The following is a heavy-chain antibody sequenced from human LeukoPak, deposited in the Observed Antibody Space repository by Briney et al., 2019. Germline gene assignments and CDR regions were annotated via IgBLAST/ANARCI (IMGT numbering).Heavy chain of an antibody. CDR1: GFTFSSYA. CDR3: AKDQLFAGIVGATLFDY. CDR2: ISGSGGST. Sequence: GGSLRLSCAASGFTFSSYAMSWVRQAPGKGLEWVSAISGSGGSTYYADSVKGRFTISRDNSKNTLYLQMNSLRAEDTAVYYCAKDQLFAGIVGATLFDYWGQGTLVTVSS. J-gene: IGHJ4*02. D-gene: IGHD1-26*01. V-gene: IGHV3-23*01.